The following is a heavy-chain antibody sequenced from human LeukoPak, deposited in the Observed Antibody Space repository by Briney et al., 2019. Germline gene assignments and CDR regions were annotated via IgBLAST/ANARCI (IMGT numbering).Heavy chain of an antibody. CDR2: ISSSSSYI. V-gene: IGHV3-21*01. Sequence: PGGSLRLSCAASGFTFSSYSMNWVRQAPGKGLEWVSSISSSSSYIYYADSVKGRFTISRDNAKNSLYLQMNSLRAEDTAVYYCAAPPSLGYCSGGSCYDDYWGQGTLVTVSS. CDR1: GFTFSSYS. D-gene: IGHD2-15*01. J-gene: IGHJ4*02. CDR3: AAPPSLGYCSGGSCYDDY.